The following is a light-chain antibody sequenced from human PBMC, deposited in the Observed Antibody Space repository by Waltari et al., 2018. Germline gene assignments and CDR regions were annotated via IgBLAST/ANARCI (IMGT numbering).Light chain of an antibody. CDR2: YAN. Sequence: DIQMSQSPSSLTASVGDRYTITCRASQGISSYLNWYQQKPGKAPKLLIYYANSLESGVPSRFSGSGSGTEFTLTISSLQPEDFATYYCQQGNSNPLTFGGGTKVEIK. CDR3: QQGNSNPLT. CDR1: QGISSY. V-gene: IGKV1-39*01. J-gene: IGKJ4*01.